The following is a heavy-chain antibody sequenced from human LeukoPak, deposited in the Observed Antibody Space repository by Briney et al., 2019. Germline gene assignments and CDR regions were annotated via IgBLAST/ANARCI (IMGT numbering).Heavy chain of an antibody. CDR2: IYFNGNT. CDR1: GGSINRSTYY. D-gene: IGHD1-26*01. J-gene: IGHJ5*02. V-gene: IGHV4-39*01. CDR3: ASPSRGELSEMAS. Sequence: SETLSLTCTVSGGSINRSTYYWAWIRQPPGKGLEWIGTIYFNGNTYYSPSLNTRVSISVDTSKKQFSLKLKSVTAADTAVYYGASPSRGELSEMASWGREPLFPVSS.